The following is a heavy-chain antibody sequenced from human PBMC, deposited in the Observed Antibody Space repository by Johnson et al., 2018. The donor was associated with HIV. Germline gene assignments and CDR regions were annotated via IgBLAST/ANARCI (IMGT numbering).Heavy chain of an antibody. CDR3: AREGPSERAGFDI. V-gene: IGHV3-7*01. Sequence: VQLVESGGGLVQPGGSLRLSCAASGFTFSSYWMSWVRQAPGQGLEWVANIKQDGSEKYYVDSVKGRFTISSDNAKHSLYLQMNSLRADDTAVYYCAREGPSERAGFDIWGQGTMVTVSS. J-gene: IGHJ3*02. CDR2: IKQDGSEK. CDR1: GFTFSSYW.